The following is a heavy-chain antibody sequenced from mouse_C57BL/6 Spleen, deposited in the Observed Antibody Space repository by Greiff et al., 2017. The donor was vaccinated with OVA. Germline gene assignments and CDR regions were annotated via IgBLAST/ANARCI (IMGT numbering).Heavy chain of an antibody. CDR2: IYPGDGDT. CDR3: ARQGIYDGYSYYAMDY. J-gene: IGHJ4*01. D-gene: IGHD2-3*01. CDR1: GYAFSSYW. Sequence: VQLQESGAELVKPGASVKISCKASGYAFSSYWMNWVKQRPGKGLEWIGQIYPGDGDTNYNGKFKGKATLTADKSSSTAYMQLSSLTSEDSAVYFCARQGIYDGYSYYAMDYWGQGTSVTVSS. V-gene: IGHV1-80*01.